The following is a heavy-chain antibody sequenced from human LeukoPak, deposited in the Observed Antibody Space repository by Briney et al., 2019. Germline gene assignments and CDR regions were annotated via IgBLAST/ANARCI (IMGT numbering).Heavy chain of an antibody. CDR1: GGXISSSS. V-gene: IGHV4-59*08. J-gene: IGHJ4*02. CDR2: IHYSGIT. CDR3: ARLSSDGYFEY. Sequence: PSETLSLTCTVSGGXISSSSWSWIRQPPGKGLEWLGHIHYSGITNYNPSLKSRVTISVDTSKNQFSLMLSSVTAADTAVYYCARLSSDGYFEYWGQGTLVTVSS. D-gene: IGHD6-19*01.